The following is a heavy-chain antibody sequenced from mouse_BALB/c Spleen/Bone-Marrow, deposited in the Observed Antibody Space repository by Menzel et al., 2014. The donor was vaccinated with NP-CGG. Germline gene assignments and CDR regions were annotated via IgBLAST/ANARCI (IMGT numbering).Heavy chain of an antibody. Sequence: VQLQESGAELAKPGASVKMSRKASGYTFTSYWMHWVKQRPGQGLEWIGYINPSTGYTEYNQKFKDKATLTADKSSSTAYMQLSSLTSEDSAVYYCARDWDYWYFGVWGAGTTVTVSS. CDR2: INPSTGYT. CDR3: ARDWDYWYFGV. CDR1: GYTFTSYW. J-gene: IGHJ1*01. V-gene: IGHV1-7*01. D-gene: IGHD4-1*01.